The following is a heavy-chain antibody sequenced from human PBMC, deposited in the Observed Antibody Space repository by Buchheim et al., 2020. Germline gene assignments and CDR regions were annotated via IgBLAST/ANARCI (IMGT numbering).Heavy chain of an antibody. J-gene: IGHJ5*02. D-gene: IGHD5-12*01. CDR3: ARDYDRNWFDP. CDR2: ISSSSSTI. V-gene: IGHV3-48*01. CDR1: GFTFRTYS. Sequence: EVQLVKSGGGLVQPGGSLRLSCAASGFTFRTYSMNWVRQAPGKGLEWVSYISSSSSTIYYADSVKGRFTISRDNAKNSLHMQMNSLRAEDTALYYCARDYDRNWFDPWGQGTL.